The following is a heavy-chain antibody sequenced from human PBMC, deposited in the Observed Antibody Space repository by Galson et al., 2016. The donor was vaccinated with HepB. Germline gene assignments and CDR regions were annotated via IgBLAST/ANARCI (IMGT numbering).Heavy chain of an antibody. Sequence: QSGAEVKKPGESLRISCKTSGSSFTSYWISWVRQMPGNGLEWMGRIDPSGSYTKYSPSFRGHVTISVDKSTSTAYLEFTSLKSSDNALDYCARHCSGGSCYHPDYWGQGTLVTVSS. CDR3: ARHCSGGSCYHPDY. D-gene: IGHD2-15*01. CDR1: GSSFTSYW. V-gene: IGHV5-10-1*01. CDR2: IDPSGSYT. J-gene: IGHJ4*02.